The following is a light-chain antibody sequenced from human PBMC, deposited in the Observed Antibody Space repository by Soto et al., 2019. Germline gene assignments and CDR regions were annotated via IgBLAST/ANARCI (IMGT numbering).Light chain of an antibody. V-gene: IGKV3-20*01. J-gene: IGKJ5*01. Sequence: VLTQSPGTLSLSPGERATLSCRASQSVNNNYLAWYQQKPGQSPRLLIYGASIRATAIPDRFSGSGSGTDFTLTISRLEPEDSAVYYCQQYGSSPITFGQGTRLEI. CDR1: QSVNNNY. CDR3: QQYGSSPIT. CDR2: GAS.